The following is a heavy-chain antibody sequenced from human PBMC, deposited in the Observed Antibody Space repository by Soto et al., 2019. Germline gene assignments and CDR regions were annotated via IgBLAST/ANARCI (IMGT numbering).Heavy chain of an antibody. V-gene: IGHV3-11*01. CDR2: ISSSGSTI. J-gene: IGHJ6*03. CDR3: ARNDDFWSGYRYAPQYYYYYMDV. D-gene: IGHD3-3*01. CDR1: GFTFSDYY. Sequence: GGSLRLSCAASGFTFSDYYMSWIRQAPGKGLEWVSYISSSGSTIYYADSVKGRFTISRDNAKNSLYLQMNSLRAEDTAVYYCARNDDFWSGYRYAPQYYYYYMDVWGKGTTVTVSS.